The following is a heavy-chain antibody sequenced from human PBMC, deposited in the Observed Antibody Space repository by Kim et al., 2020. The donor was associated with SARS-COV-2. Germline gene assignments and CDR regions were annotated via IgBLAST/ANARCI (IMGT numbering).Heavy chain of an antibody. CDR3: ARLTRGTESYYYSYGMDV. Sequence: SETLSLTCTVSGGSISSSSYYWGWIRQPPGKGLEWIGSIYYSGSTYYNPSLKSRVTISVDTSKNQFSLKLSSVTAADTAVYYCARLTRGTESYYYSYGMDVWGKGTTVTVSS. V-gene: IGHV4-39*01. D-gene: IGHD3-16*01. CDR1: GGSISSSSYY. J-gene: IGHJ6*04. CDR2: IYYSGST.